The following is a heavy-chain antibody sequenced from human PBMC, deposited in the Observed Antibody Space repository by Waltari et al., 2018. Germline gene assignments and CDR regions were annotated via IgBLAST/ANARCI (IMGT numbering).Heavy chain of an antibody. V-gene: IGHV1-2*06. CDR1: GYTFSAYF. D-gene: IGHD6-19*01. CDR3: ARDASTAVPEGDAFDI. J-gene: IGHJ3*02. CDR2: IDPNSGGT. Sequence: QVQLVQSGAEVKKPGAPVKVSCKSSGYTFSAYFMHWVRQAPGQGLEWMGRIDPNSGGTNYAQKFQGRVTMTRDTSISTIYMELRRLTFDDTALYYCARDASTAVPEGDAFDIWGQGTMVAVSA.